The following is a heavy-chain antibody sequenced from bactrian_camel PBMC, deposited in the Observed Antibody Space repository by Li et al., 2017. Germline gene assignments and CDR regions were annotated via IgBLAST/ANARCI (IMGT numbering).Heavy chain of an antibody. CDR2: IATGSGNT. V-gene: IGHV3S1*01. CDR1: GYTYNRNC. Sequence: HVQLVESGGGSVQAGGSLRLSCAASGYTYNRNCMAWFRQAPGKEREGVARIATGSGNTYYADSVKARFTISRDNVKRTLYLQMDSLKPEDTAMYYCATRRLASGVCRRFREYNVWGQGTQVTVS. D-gene: IGHD1*01. J-gene: IGHJ4*01. CDR3: ATRRLASGVCRRFREYNV.